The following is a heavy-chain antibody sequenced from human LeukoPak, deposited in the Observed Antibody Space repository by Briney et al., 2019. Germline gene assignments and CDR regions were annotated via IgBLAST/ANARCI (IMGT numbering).Heavy chain of an antibody. CDR3: TTDEDWYYARKDV. D-gene: IGHD3/OR15-3a*01. V-gene: IGHV3-15*04. J-gene: IGHJ6*02. CDR1: GFTFSNAW. CDR2: IVSKIDGGTT. Sequence: PGGSLRLSCAASGFTFSNAWMSWVRQVPGKGLEWVGQIVSKIDGGTTDYAAPVKGRFTIARGDSESMLYLQMSSLKIEDTAVYYCTTDEDWYYARKDVWGQGATVIVSS.